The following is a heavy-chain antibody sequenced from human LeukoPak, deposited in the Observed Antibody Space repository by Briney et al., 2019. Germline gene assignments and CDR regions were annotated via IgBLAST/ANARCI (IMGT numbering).Heavy chain of an antibody. Sequence: GGSLRLSCAASGFTFSSYSMNWVRQAPGKGLEWVSSISRSSAYIYYADSVKGRFTISRDNAKNSLYLQMNSLRAEDTAVYYCASFPPYMVRTDAFDIWGQGTMVTVSS. CDR1: GFTFSSYS. CDR2: ISRSSAYI. CDR3: ASFPPYMVRTDAFDI. V-gene: IGHV3-21*01. D-gene: IGHD3-10*01. J-gene: IGHJ3*02.